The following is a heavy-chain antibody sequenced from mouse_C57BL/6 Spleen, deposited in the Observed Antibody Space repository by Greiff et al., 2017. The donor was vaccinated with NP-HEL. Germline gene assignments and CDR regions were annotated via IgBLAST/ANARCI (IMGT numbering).Heavy chain of an antibody. Sequence: EVQLVESGGGLVKPGGSLKLSCAASGFTFSSYAMSWVRQTPEKRLEWVATISDGGSYTYYPDNVKGRFTISRDNAKNNLYLQMSHLKSEDTAMYYCAREENYYGSSSHWYFDVWGTGTTVTVSS. CDR1: GFTFSSYA. D-gene: IGHD1-1*01. V-gene: IGHV5-4*01. CDR3: AREENYYGSSSHWYFDV. CDR2: ISDGGSYT. J-gene: IGHJ1*03.